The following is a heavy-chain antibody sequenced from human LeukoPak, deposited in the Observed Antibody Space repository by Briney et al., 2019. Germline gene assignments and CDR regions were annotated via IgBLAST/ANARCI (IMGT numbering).Heavy chain of an antibody. Sequence: SETLSLTCTVSGGSISSYYWSWIRQPPGKGLEWIGYIYYSGSTNYNPSLKSRVTISVDTSKNQFSLKLSSVTAADTAVYYCTLSSTWSEIDYWGQGTLVTVSS. CDR3: TLSSTWSEIDY. V-gene: IGHV4-59*12. CDR1: GGSISSYY. CDR2: IYYSGST. D-gene: IGHD6-13*01. J-gene: IGHJ4*02.